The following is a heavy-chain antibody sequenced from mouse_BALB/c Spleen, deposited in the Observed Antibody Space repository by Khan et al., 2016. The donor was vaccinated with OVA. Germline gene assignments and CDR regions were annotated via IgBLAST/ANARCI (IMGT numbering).Heavy chain of an antibody. CDR3: ARREYYRSIAY. CDR1: GYMFTHYG. J-gene: IGHJ3*01. CDR2: INTYTGEP. D-gene: IGHD2-14*01. Sequence: QIQLVQSGPELKKPGETVKISCKASGYMFTHYGMDWVKQDPGKGLKWMGWINTYTGEPTYADDFKGRFAFSLETSANTAYLQINNLKNEDTATYFCARREYYRSIAYWCQGTLVTVSA. V-gene: IGHV9-3-1*01.